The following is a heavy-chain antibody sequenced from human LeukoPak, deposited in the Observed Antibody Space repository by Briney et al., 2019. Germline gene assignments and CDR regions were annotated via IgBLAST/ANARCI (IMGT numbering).Heavy chain of an antibody. Sequence: VASVKVSCKASGYTFTSYGISWVRQAPGQGLEWMGWISAYNGNTNYAQKLQGRVTMTTDTTTSTAYMELRSLRSDDTAVYYCARHYYYDSSGYYHDAFDIWGQGTMVTVSS. CDR3: ARHYYYDSSGYYHDAFDI. D-gene: IGHD3-22*01. CDR1: GYTFTSYG. J-gene: IGHJ3*02. V-gene: IGHV1-18*01. CDR2: ISAYNGNT.